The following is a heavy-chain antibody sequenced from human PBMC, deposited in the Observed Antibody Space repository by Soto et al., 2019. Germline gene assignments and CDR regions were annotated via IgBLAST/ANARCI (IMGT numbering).Heavy chain of an antibody. J-gene: IGHJ6*02. CDR2: ISWNSGSI. V-gene: IGHV3-9*01. Sequence: PGGSLRLSCAASGFTFDDYAMHWVRQAPGKGLEWVSGISWNSGSIGYADSVKGRFTISRDNAKNSLYLQMNSLRAEDTALYYCAKGLGKWTPYYCGMDVWGQGTTVTVSS. D-gene: IGHD1-26*01. CDR1: GFTFDDYA. CDR3: AKGLGKWTPYYCGMDV.